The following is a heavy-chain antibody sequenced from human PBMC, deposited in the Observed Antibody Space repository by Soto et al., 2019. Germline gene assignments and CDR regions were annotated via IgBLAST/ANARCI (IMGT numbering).Heavy chain of an antibody. Sequence: EVQLLESGGGLVQPGGSQRLSCAASGFTFSSYAMSWVRQAPGKGLEWVSAISGSGGSTYYADSVKGRFTISRDNSKNTLYLQMNSLRAEDTAVYYCAKDLHIAPRTNWFDPWGQGTLVTVSS. J-gene: IGHJ5*02. CDR2: ISGSGGST. V-gene: IGHV3-23*01. CDR1: GFTFSSYA. D-gene: IGHD6-13*01. CDR3: AKDLHIAPRTNWFDP.